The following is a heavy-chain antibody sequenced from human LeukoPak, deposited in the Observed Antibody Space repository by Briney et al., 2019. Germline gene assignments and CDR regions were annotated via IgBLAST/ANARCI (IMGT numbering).Heavy chain of an antibody. V-gene: IGHV1-8*01. CDR2: MNPNSGNT. Sequence: ASVTVSCKASGYTFTIYDINWVRQATGQGLEWMGWMNPNSGNTGYAQKFQGRVTMTRNTSISTAYMELSSLRSEDTAVYYCARGRGTMVRGVIINDYWGQGTLVTVSS. CDR1: GYTFTIYD. J-gene: IGHJ4*02. D-gene: IGHD3-10*01. CDR3: ARGRGTMVRGVIINDY.